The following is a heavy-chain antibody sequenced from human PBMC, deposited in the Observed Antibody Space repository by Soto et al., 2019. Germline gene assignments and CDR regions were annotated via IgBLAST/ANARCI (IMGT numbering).Heavy chain of an antibody. J-gene: IGHJ5*02. D-gene: IGHD2-2*03. Sequence: PSETLSLTCTVSGGSISSGGYYWSWIRQHPGKGLEWIGYIYYSGSTYYNPSLKSRVTISVDTSKNQFSLKLSSVTAADTAVYYCARLGHCSSTSCYPWGQGTLVTVSS. CDR2: IYYSGST. CDR3: ARLGHCSSTSCYP. V-gene: IGHV4-31*03. CDR1: GGSISSGGYY.